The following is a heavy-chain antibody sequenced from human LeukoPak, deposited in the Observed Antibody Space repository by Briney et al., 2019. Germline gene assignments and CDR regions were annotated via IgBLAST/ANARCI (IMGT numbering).Heavy chain of an antibody. CDR1: GFTFSRYY. CDR3: TRDSSDSVFGVVIVPTNMDV. V-gene: IGHV3-74*01. CDR2: INSDGRST. D-gene: IGHD3-3*01. J-gene: IGHJ6*03. Sequence: GGSLRLSCAASGFTFSRYYMHWVRQAPGKGLVWVSRINSDGRSTTYADSVRGRFTVSRDNAKNTLYLQMNSLKVEDTAMYYCTRDSSDSVFGVVIVPTNMDVWGKGTTVTVSS.